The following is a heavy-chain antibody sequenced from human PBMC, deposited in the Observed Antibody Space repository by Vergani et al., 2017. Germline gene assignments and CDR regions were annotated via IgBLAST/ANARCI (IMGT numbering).Heavy chain of an antibody. CDR1: GAYVGSGGYY. D-gene: IGHD2-2*02. V-gene: IGHV4-31*03. Sequence: QVQLQESGPGLVKASQTLSLTCSVSGAYVGSGGYYWSWVRQRPGMGLDWIGYIYYSGTTYYNPSLESRLTISLDTSENHLSLKLTSVTAADTAVYYCARSFGGGDCSATDCYTDKYLYYYMDVWGKGTTVTVSS. CDR2: IYYSGTT. J-gene: IGHJ6*03. CDR3: ARSFGGGDCSATDCYTDKYLYYYMDV.